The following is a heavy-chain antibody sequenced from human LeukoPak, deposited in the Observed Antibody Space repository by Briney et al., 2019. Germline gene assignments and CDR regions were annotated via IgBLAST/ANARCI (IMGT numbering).Heavy chain of an antibody. Sequence: PGGSLRLSCAGSGFTFGGYGMHWFRQTPGKGLEWVAVIAYDGSRAFYADSVKGRFTISRDNSRNTMSVQMDDPGAEDTAVYYCTRYNNVHFDYWGQGTLVIVSS. CDR1: GFTFGGYG. CDR2: IAYDGSRA. CDR3: TRYNNVHFDY. V-gene: IGHV3-33*01. J-gene: IGHJ4*02. D-gene: IGHD1-14*01.